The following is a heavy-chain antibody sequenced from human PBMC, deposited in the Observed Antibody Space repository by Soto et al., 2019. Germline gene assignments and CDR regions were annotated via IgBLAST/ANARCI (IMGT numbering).Heavy chain of an antibody. Sequence: LSLTCTVSGGSVSSGSYYWSWIRQPPGKGLKWIGYIYYSGSTNYNPSLKSRVTISVDTTKNQFSLKLSSVTAADTAVYYCARALRDRYYTFYDMDVWGQGTSVTVSS. V-gene: IGHV4-61*01. CDR3: ARALRDRYYTFYDMDV. J-gene: IGHJ6*02. CDR1: GGSVSSGSYY. CDR2: IYYSGST.